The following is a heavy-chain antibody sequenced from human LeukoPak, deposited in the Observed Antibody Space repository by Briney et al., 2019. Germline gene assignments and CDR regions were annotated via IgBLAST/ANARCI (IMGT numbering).Heavy chain of an antibody. V-gene: IGHV1-2*02. J-gene: IGHJ6*02. CDR1: GYTFTGYY. Sequence: ASVRVSCKASGYTFTGYYLHWVRQAPGQGFEWMGWISPNSGGTSYAQNFQGRVTMTRDTSISTAYMELSRLRSDDTAVYYCARIRAAGSGMDVWGQETTDSVSS. CDR3: ARIRAAGSGMDV. CDR2: ISPNSGGT. D-gene: IGHD6-13*01.